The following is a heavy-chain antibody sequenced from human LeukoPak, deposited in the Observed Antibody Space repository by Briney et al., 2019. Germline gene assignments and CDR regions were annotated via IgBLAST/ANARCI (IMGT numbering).Heavy chain of an antibody. J-gene: IGHJ4*02. CDR3: ARDLAAAAGTSFDY. Sequence: PGTSLRLSCAASGFTFSSYGMHWVRQAPGKGLEWVAVIWYDGSNKYYADSVKGRFTISRDNSKNTLYLQMNSLRAEDTAVYYCARDLAAAAGTSFDYWGQGTLVTVSS. V-gene: IGHV3-33*08. D-gene: IGHD6-13*01. CDR2: IWYDGSNK. CDR1: GFTFSSYG.